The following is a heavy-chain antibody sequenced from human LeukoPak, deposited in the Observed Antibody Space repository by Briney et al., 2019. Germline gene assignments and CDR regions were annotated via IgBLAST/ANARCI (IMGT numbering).Heavy chain of an antibody. V-gene: IGHV4-38-2*02. Sequence: SETLSLTCTVSGYSITSGYYWGWIRQPPGKGLEWIGSFYHSGSTYYNPSLNSRVTISEDTSKNQFSLKLSSVTAADTAVYFCARTHGTVAAADWFDPSGQGTLVTVSS. CDR3: ARTHGTVAAADWFDP. CDR1: GYSITSGYY. CDR2: FYHSGST. J-gene: IGHJ5*02. D-gene: IGHD2-2*01.